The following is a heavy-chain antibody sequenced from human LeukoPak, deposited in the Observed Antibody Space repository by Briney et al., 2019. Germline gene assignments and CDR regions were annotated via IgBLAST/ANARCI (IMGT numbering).Heavy chain of an antibody. CDR1: GGTFSSYA. V-gene: IGHV1-18*01. D-gene: IGHD3-10*01. CDR2: ISADTTRT. CDR3: ARDGLDYYGSGTYYPNYNWFDP. J-gene: IGHJ5*02. Sequence: GASVKVSCKASGGTFSSYAISWVRQAPGQGLEWMGWISADTTRTIYTEKLQDRVTMTTDTSTSTTYMELRSLRSDDTAVYYCARDGLDYYGSGTYYPNYNWFDPWGQGTLVTVSS.